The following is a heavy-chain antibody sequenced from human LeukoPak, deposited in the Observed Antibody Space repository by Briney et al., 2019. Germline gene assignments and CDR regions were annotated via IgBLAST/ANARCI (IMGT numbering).Heavy chain of an antibody. Sequence: SETLSLTCTVSGGSISSGSYYWRWIRQPAGTGLEWIGRIYTSGSTNYNPSLKSRVTISVDTSKNQFSLKLSSVTAADTAVYYCARADGYKRGGFDYWGQGTLVTVSS. CDR2: IYTSGST. D-gene: IGHD5-24*01. CDR1: GGSISSGSYY. J-gene: IGHJ4*02. CDR3: ARADGYKRGGFDY. V-gene: IGHV4-61*02.